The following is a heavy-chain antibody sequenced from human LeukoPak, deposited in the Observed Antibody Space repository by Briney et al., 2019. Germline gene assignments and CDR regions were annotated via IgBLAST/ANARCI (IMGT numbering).Heavy chain of an antibody. V-gene: IGHV4-4*07. D-gene: IGHD2-2*01. J-gene: IGHJ5*02. CDR2: IYTSGST. CDR1: GGSISSYY. CDR3: AREYCSSTSCYSGWFDP. Sequence: SETLSLTCTVSGGSISSYYWSWIRQPAGKGLGWIGRIYTSGSTNYNPSLKSRVTMSVDTSKNQFSLKLSSVTAADTAVYYCAREYCSSTSCYSGWFDPWGQGTLVTVSS.